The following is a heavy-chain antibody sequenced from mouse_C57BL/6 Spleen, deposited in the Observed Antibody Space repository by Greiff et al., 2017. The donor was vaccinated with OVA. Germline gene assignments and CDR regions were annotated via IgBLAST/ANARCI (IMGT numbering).Heavy chain of an antibody. CDR3: ARCYAMDY. Sequence: VQLQQPGAELVKPGASVKLSCKASGYTFTSYWMQWVKQRPGQGLEWIGEIDPSDSYTNYNQKFKGKATLTVDTSSSTAYMQLSSLTSEDSAVYYCARCYAMDYWGQGTSVTVSS. J-gene: IGHJ4*01. CDR2: IDPSDSYT. V-gene: IGHV1-50*01. CDR1: GYTFTSYW.